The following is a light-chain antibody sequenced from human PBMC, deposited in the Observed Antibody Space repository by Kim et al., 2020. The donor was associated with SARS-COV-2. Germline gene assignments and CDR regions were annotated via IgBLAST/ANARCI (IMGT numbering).Light chain of an antibody. CDR1: SIASKS. CDR2: YDS. CDR3: QVWDSGSDHYV. Sequence: APEETAWIPCGGDSIASKSVHWYQPKSGQAPVPVIFYDSDRPSGIPERFSGSNSGNTATLTISGVEAGDEADYYCQVWDSGSDHYVFGTGTKVTVL. V-gene: IGLV3-21*04. J-gene: IGLJ1*01.